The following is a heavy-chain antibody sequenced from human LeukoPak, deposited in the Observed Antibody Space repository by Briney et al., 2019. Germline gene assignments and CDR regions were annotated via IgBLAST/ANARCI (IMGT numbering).Heavy chain of an antibody. J-gene: IGHJ6*03. V-gene: IGHV3-7*01. CDR1: GFTFSSYW. Sequence: GGSLRLSCAASGFTFSSYWMSWVRQAPGKGLEWVANIKQDGSKKYYVDSVKGRFTISRDNAKNSLYLQMNSLRAEDTAVYYCASSIYYDFWSGYYPRVYYMDVWGKGTTVTVSS. CDR2: IKQDGSKK. D-gene: IGHD3-3*01. CDR3: ASSIYYDFWSGYYPRVYYMDV.